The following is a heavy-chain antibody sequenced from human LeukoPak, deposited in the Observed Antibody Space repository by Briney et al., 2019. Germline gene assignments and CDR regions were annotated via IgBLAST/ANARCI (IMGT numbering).Heavy chain of an antibody. J-gene: IGHJ4*02. CDR1: GGSISSSSYY. D-gene: IGHD1-26*01. CDR3: ARVMVGAYYFDY. CDR2: IYYSGST. V-gene: IGHV4-39*07. Sequence: PSETLSLTCTVSGGSISSSSYYWGWIRQPPGKGLEWIGSIYYSGSTYYNPSLKSRVTISVDTSKNQFSLKLSSVTAADTAVYYCARVMVGAYYFDYWGQGTLVTVSS.